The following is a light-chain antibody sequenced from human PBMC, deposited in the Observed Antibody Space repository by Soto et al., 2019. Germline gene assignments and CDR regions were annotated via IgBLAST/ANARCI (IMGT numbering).Light chain of an antibody. V-gene: IGLV2-23*02. CDR2: EVN. J-gene: IGLJ3*02. CDR1: SSDVGSYDL. CDR3: SSYAGSTSLV. Sequence: QSALTQPASVSGSPGQSITISCTGTSSDVGSYDLVSWYQQHPGKAPKVMIFEVNKRPSGISNRFSGSKSGNTASLTISGLQAEDEADYYCSSYAGSTSLVFGGGTKLTVL.